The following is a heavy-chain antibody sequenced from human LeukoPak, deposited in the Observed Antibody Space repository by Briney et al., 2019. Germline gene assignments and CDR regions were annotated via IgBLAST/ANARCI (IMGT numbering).Heavy chain of an antibody. J-gene: IGHJ4*02. CDR3: ARDRTDRDGYTVSYYFDY. CDR2: ISWNSGSI. Sequence: GRSLRLSCAASGFTFDDYAIHWVRQAPGKGLEWVSGISWNSGSIGYADSVKGRFTISRDNAKNSLYLQMNSLRAEDTAVYYCARDRTDRDGYTVSYYFDYWGQGTLVTVSS. D-gene: IGHD5-24*01. CDR1: GFTFDDYA. V-gene: IGHV3-9*01.